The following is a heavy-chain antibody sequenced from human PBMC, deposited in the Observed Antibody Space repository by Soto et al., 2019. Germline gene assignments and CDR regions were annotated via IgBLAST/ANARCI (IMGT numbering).Heavy chain of an antibody. Sequence: QVQLVQSGAEVKKPGSSVKVSCKASGGTFSSYAISWVRQAPGQGLEWMGGIIPIFGTANYAQKFQGRVTITADESTSTAYMELSSLRSEDTAVYCCATSRHYYDSSGYYHGADYWGQGTLVTVSS. J-gene: IGHJ4*02. D-gene: IGHD3-22*01. CDR2: IIPIFGTA. V-gene: IGHV1-69*01. CDR1: GGTFSSYA. CDR3: ATSRHYYDSSGYYHGADY.